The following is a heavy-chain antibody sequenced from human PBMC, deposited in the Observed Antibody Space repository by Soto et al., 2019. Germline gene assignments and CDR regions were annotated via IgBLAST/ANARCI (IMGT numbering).Heavy chain of an antibody. CDR3: ARDWIITMVRGVMRWFDP. CDR1: GFTFSDYY. Sequence: PGGSLRLSCAASGFTFSDYYMSWIRQAPGKGLEWVSYISSSGSTIYYADSVKGRFTISRDNAKNSLYLQMNSLRAEDTAVYYCARDWIITMVRGVMRWFDPWGQGTLVTVSS. J-gene: IGHJ5*02. CDR2: ISSSGSTI. D-gene: IGHD3-10*01. V-gene: IGHV3-11*01.